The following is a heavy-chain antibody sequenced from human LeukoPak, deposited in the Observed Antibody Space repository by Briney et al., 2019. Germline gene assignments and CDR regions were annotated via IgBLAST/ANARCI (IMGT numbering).Heavy chain of an antibody. V-gene: IGHV4-59*11. J-gene: IGHJ5*02. Sequence: PSETLSLTCTVSGGSISSHYWSWIRQPPGKGLEWIGYIYYSGSTNYNPSLKSRVTISVDTSKDQFSLKLSSVTAADTAVYYCARYATGIAEFDPWGQGTLVTVSS. CDR1: GGSISSHY. D-gene: IGHD6-13*01. CDR2: IYYSGST. CDR3: ARYATGIAEFDP.